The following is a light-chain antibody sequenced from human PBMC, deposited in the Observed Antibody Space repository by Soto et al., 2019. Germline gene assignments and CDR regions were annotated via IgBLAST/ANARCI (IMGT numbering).Light chain of an antibody. CDR1: QSVSSSY. V-gene: IGKV3-20*01. Sequence: EIVLTQSPGTLSLSPGERATLSCRASQSVSSSYLAWYQQKPGQAPRLLIYGASSRATGIPDRFSGSGSGTDFTLTISSLQPEDFATYYCQHLNGYPLTFGGGTKVDIK. CDR3: QHLNGYPLT. J-gene: IGKJ4*01. CDR2: GAS.